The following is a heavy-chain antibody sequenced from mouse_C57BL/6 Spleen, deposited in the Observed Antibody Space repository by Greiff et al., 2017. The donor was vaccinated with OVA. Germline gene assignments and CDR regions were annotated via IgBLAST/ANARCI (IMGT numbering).Heavy chain of an antibody. J-gene: IGHJ4*01. Sequence: QVHVKQSGPGLVQPSQSLSITCTVSGFSLTSYGVHWVRQSPGKGLEWLGVIWSGGSTDYNAAFISRLSISKDNSKSQVFFKMNSLQADDTAIYYCARGHYDVFMDYWGQGTSVTVSS. CDR2: IWSGGST. D-gene: IGHD1-2*01. CDR3: ARGHYDVFMDY. V-gene: IGHV2-2*01. CDR1: GFSLTSYG.